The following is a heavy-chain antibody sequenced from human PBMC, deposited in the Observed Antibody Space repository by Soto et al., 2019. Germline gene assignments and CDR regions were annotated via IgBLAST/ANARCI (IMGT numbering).Heavy chain of an antibody. CDR3: ACEAEDSSGYYYYFDY. V-gene: IGHV3-7*03. Sequence: GGSLRLSCAASGFTFSSYWMSWVRQAPGKGLEWVANIKQDGSEKYYVDSVKGRFTISRDNARNSLYLQMNSLRAEGTAVYYAACEAEDSSGYYYYFDYWGQGTLVTVSS. J-gene: IGHJ4*02. CDR2: IKQDGSEK. D-gene: IGHD3-22*01. CDR1: GFTFSSYW.